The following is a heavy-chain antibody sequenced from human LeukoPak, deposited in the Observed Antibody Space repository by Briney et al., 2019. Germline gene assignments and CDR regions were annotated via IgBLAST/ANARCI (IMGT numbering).Heavy chain of an antibody. CDR2: IRQDGGQT. CDR3: ARDKHNPGSAFDI. D-gene: IGHD5-24*01. V-gene: IGHV3-7*01. CDR1: GFTISSYW. J-gene: IGHJ3*02. Sequence: GGSLRLSCAASGFTISSYWMSWVRQAPGQGLEWVANIRQDGGQTYYVDSVKGRFTISRDIAKNSLYLQVNSLRAEDTAVYYCARDKHNPGSAFDIWGQGTMLTVSS.